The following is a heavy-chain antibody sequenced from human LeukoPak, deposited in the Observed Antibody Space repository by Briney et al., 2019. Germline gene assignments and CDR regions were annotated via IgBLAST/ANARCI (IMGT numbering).Heavy chain of an antibody. J-gene: IGHJ6*04. D-gene: IGHD1-26*01. V-gene: IGHV3-30*18. Sequence: GGSLRLSCAASGFSFSNYGMNWVRQAPGKGLEWVAVISSDGSNEYYADSVKGRFTISRDISRNTLYLQMSSLRAEDTAVYYCAKDVPGRVWGKGTTVTISS. CDR3: AKDVPGRV. CDR1: GFSFSNYG. CDR2: ISSDGSNE.